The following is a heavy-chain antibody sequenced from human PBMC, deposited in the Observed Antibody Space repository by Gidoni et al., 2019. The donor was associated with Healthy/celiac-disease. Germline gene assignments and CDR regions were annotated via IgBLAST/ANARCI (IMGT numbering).Heavy chain of an antibody. J-gene: IGHJ4*02. D-gene: IGHD4-4*01. Sequence: SLRLPCAASGFNFSNAWMNWFRQSPGKGLEWVGRIKSKTDGGTTDYAAPVKGRFTISRDDSKNTLYLEMNSLKTEETAVYYCTTSVTTSSYWGQGTLVTVSS. CDR3: TTSVTTSSY. CDR2: IKSKTDGGTT. V-gene: IGHV3-15*07. CDR1: GFNFSNAW.